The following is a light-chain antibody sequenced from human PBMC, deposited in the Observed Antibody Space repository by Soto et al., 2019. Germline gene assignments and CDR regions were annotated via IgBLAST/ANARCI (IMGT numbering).Light chain of an antibody. J-gene: IGLJ2*01. V-gene: IGLV2-8*01. CDR3: SSYAGSNNFVV. Sequence: QSALTQPPSASGSPGQSVTISCTGTSSDVGNYNYVSWYQQHPGKVPKLMIFEVTKRPSGVPDRFSGSKSGNTASLTVSGLQAEDESDYYCSSYAGSNNFVVFGGGTNLTVL. CDR2: EVT. CDR1: SSDVGNYNY.